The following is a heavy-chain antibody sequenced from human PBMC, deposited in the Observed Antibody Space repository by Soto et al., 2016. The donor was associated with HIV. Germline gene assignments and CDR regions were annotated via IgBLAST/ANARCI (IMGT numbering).Heavy chain of an antibody. CDR2: IIPVFGTA. CDR3: GRDRASSGSYYSANYYGMDV. J-gene: IGHJ6*02. V-gene: IGHV1-69*12. D-gene: IGHD3-10*01. Sequence: QVQLVQSGAEVKKPGSSVKVSCKASGGTFSSYAISWVRQAPGQGLEWMGGIIPVFGTANYAQKFRDRVTITADESTSTAYMELTSLRSEDTAVYYCGRDRASSGSYYSANYYGMDVWGQGTTVTVSS. CDR1: GGTFSSYA.